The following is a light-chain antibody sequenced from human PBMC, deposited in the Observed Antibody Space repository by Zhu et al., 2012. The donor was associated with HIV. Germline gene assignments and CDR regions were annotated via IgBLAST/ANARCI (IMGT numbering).Light chain of an antibody. J-gene: IGKJ1*01. CDR1: QGIRDD. V-gene: IGKV1-6*01. Sequence: AVQMTQSPSSLSASVGDRVTITCRASQGIRDDLGWYQQKPGKAPKLLIYAASNLHSGVPSRFSGRGSGTDFSLTITSLQPEDFAVYYCQQYNYSPRTFGQGTKVEIK. CDR2: AAS. CDR3: QQYNYSPRT.